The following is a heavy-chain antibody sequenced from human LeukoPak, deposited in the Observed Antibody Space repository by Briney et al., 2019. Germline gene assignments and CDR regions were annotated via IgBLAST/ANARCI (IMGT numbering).Heavy chain of an antibody. J-gene: IGHJ4*02. V-gene: IGHV3-23*01. CDR1: GFTFSSYA. CDR3: AKDRARGEFDY. D-gene: IGHD3-16*01. Sequence: GESLKISCAASGFTFSSYAMSWVRQAPGKGLEWVSAISGSGGSTYYADSVKGRFTISRDNSKNTLYLQMNSLRAEDTAVYYCAKDRARGEFDYWGQGTLVTVSS. CDR2: ISGSGGST.